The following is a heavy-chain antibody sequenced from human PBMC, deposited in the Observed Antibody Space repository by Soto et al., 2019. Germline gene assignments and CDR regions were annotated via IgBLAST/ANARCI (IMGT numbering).Heavy chain of an antibody. V-gene: IGHV4-59*08. CDR1: GGSITNYY. J-gene: IGHJ6*02. CDR3: ARHGFGTLHGLVDV. Sequence: QVQLQESGPGLVKPSETLSLTCTVSGGSITNYYCSWFRQPPGKGLEWIGYIQYSGYSAYNLSLKRRVPMSMATSKTHFSPMLESVTAADTAVYYCARHGFGTLHGLVDVWGQGTTVIVSS. CDR2: IQYSGYS. D-gene: IGHD3-10*01.